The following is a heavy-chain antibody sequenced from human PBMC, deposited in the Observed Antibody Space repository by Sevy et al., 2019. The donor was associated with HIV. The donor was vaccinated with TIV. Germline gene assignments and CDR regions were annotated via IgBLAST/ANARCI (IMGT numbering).Heavy chain of an antibody. CDR1: GGNLHNYG. V-gene: IGHV1-69*13. CDR2: LIPIFHTS. D-gene: IGHD2-2*02. Sequence: ASVKVSCKASGGNLHNYGINWVRQAPGQGLEWMGGLIPIFHTSTYAQNFRGRITFAADEATSTFYLEMSSLRADDTAVYYCSRDRGPAAISDAFDIWGQGTMVTVSS. CDR3: SRDRGPAAISDAFDI. J-gene: IGHJ3*02.